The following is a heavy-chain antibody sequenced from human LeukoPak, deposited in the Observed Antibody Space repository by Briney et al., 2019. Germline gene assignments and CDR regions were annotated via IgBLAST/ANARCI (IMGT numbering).Heavy chain of an antibody. CDR2: ISAYNGNT. D-gene: IGHD5-18*01. Sequence: ASVKVSCKASGYTFTSYGISWVRQAPGQGLEWMGWISAYNGNTNYAKKLQGRVTMTTDTSTSTAYMELRSLRSDDTAVYYCARDAAWIQLWFSYHGMDVWGQGTTVTVSS. V-gene: IGHV1-18*01. CDR1: GYTFTSYG. CDR3: ARDAAWIQLWFSYHGMDV. J-gene: IGHJ6*02.